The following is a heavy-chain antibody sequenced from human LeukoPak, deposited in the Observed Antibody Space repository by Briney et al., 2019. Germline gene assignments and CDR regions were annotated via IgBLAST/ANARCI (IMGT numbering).Heavy chain of an antibody. CDR1: GFTFSSYG. J-gene: IGHJ5*02. Sequence: GGSLRLSCAASGFTFSSYGMHWVRQAPGKGLEWVAVIWYDGSNKYYADSVKGRFTISRDNSKNTLYLQMNSLRAEDTAVYYCAKDRFNDYVWGSYLRFDPWGQGTPVTVSS. CDR3: AKDRFNDYVWGSYLRFDP. V-gene: IGHV3-33*06. D-gene: IGHD3-16*02. CDR2: IWYDGSNK.